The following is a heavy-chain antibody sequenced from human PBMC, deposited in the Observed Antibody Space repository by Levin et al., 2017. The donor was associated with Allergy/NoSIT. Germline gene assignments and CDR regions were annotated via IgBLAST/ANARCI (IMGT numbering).Heavy chain of an antibody. D-gene: IGHD1-1*01. CDR2: IRPTSEII. V-gene: IGHV3-48*04. CDR1: GFDFSRSG. J-gene: IGHJ6*02. Sequence: GESLKISCAASGFDFSRSGMNWVRQAPGQGPEWVSYIRPTSEIIHYADSVKGRFTIFRDNRKNSLYLQMNSLTVEATVTYYGVSDLTTVRGGMDVWGQGTTVTVSS. CDR3: VSDLTTVRGGMDV.